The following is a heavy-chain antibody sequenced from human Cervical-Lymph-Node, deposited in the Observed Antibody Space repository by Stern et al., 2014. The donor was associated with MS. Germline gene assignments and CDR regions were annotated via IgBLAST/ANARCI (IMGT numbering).Heavy chain of an antibody. V-gene: IGHV1-69*09. J-gene: IGHJ4*02. CDR1: GGTFSSYA. CDR2: IIPILGIA. Sequence: QVQLVESGAEVKKPGSSVKVSCKASGGTFSSYAISWVRQAPGQGLEWMGRIIPILGIANYAQKFQGRVTITADKSTSTAYMELSSLRSEDTAVYYCASGGMATMCLGYWGQGTLVTVSS. CDR3: ASGGMATMCLGY. D-gene: IGHD5-24*01.